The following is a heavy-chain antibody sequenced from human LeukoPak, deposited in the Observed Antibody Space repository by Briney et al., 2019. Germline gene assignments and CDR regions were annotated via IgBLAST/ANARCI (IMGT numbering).Heavy chain of an antibody. Sequence: GGSLTLSCAASGFTFSSYAMHWVRDAPGEGRECVSAISSNGGSTYYANSVKGRFTISRDNSKNTLYLHMGSLRAEDTAVYYCAKDLREWYYDPNGNYFSYGMDVWGQGTTVVVSS. V-gene: IGHV3-64*01. CDR2: ISSNGGST. CDR3: AKDLREWYYDPNGNYFSYGMDV. D-gene: IGHD3-22*01. J-gene: IGHJ6*02. CDR1: GFTFSSYA.